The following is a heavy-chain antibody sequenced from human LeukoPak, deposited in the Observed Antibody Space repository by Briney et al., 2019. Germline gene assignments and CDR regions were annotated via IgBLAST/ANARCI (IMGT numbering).Heavy chain of an antibody. CDR2: INHSGST. J-gene: IGHJ6*03. V-gene: IGHV4-34*01. Sequence: SETLSLTCAVYGGSFSGYYWSWIRQPPGKGLEWIGEINHSGSTNYNPSLKSRVTISVDTSKNQFSLKLSSVTAADTAVYYCARHSVFAGYYYMDVWGKGTTVTVPS. CDR1: GGSFSGYY. CDR3: ARHSVFAGYYYMDV. D-gene: IGHD2-21*01.